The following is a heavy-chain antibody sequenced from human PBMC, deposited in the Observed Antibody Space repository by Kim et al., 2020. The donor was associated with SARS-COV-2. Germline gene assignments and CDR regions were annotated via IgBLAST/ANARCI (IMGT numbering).Heavy chain of an antibody. D-gene: IGHD3-22*01. Sequence: GGSLRLSCVASGFTFSTSSMSWVRQTPGKGLEWVSRIIRDGKRTYYADSVKGRFTISSDNAKNTLYLQMNSLRPEDTAVYYCARAVTNDISGYYGFCPHWGQGALVTVST. CDR2: IIRDGKRT. V-gene: IGHV3-74*01. J-gene: IGHJ1*01. CDR3: ARAVTNDISGYYGFCPH. CDR1: GFTFSTSS.